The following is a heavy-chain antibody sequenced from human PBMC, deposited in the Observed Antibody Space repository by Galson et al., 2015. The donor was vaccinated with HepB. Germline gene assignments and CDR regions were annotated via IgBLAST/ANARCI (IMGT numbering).Heavy chain of an antibody. CDR2: ISSSSSYI. Sequence: SLRLSCAASGFTFSSYSMNWVRQAPGKGLEWVSSISSSSSYIYYADSVKGRFTISGDNAKNSLYLQMNSLRAEDTAVYYCARLDSSGGNFDYWGQGTLVTVSS. J-gene: IGHJ4*02. CDR3: ARLDSSGGNFDY. CDR1: GFTFSSYS. D-gene: IGHD6-19*01. V-gene: IGHV3-21*01.